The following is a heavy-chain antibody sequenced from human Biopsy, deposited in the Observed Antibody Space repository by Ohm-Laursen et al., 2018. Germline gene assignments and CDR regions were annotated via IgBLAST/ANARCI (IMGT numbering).Heavy chain of an antibody. CDR2: IIPILGRP. D-gene: IGHD3-9*01. Sequence: SVKVSCKASGGTFTTYGFNWVRQAPGQGLEWMGGIIPILGRPTYAQKFQGRVTITADTSTGTVFMDLSTLRSEDSALYYCAREQHPYIDVLTDSFSYVPMDVWGQGTTVTVSS. J-gene: IGHJ6*02. CDR3: AREQHPYIDVLTDSFSYVPMDV. V-gene: IGHV1-69*10. CDR1: GGTFTTYG.